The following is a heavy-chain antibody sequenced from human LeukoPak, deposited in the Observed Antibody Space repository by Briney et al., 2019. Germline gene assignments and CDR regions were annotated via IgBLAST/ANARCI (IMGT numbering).Heavy chain of an antibody. CDR2: INHSGRT. J-gene: IGHJ5*02. CDR1: GGSFSGYY. V-gene: IGHV4-34*01. CDR3: ARHNYYGSGSPPNWFDP. Sequence: SETLSLTCAVYGGSFSGYYWTWIRQSPGKGLEWIGEINHSGRTNYSPSLKSRVTISVDTSKNQFSLKLSSVTAADTAVYYCARHNYYGSGSPPNWFDPWGQGTLVTVSS. D-gene: IGHD3-10*01.